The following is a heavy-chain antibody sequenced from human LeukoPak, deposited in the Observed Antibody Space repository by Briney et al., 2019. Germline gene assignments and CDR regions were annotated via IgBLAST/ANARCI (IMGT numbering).Heavy chain of an antibody. D-gene: IGHD3-3*01. V-gene: IGHV3-30*01. CDR2: LSYVGSNK. CDR1: GFTFKSYA. Sequence: GSLRLSCSAPGFTFKSYAMHRVRQAPGKGLEWGVVLSYVGSNKYYADSVKGRFTLSKNNSKNTLYLQMNTLRAEDTAVYYCARPLTIFGVAPFRDAFDIWGQGTMVTVSS. J-gene: IGHJ3*02. CDR3: ARPLTIFGVAPFRDAFDI.